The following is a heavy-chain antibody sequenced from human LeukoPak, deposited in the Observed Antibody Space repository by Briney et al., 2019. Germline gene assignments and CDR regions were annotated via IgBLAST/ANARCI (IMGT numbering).Heavy chain of an antibody. CDR3: ARLLTRDYNYWFDP. Sequence: ASVKVSCKASGDTFTGYYMHWVRQAPGQGFEWMGWINPNSGGTNYAQKFQGRVTMTRDTSISTAYMELSRLRSDDTAVYYCARLLTRDYNYWFDPWGQGTLVTVSS. CDR1: GDTFTGYY. CDR2: INPNSGGT. V-gene: IGHV1-2*02. J-gene: IGHJ5*02. D-gene: IGHD5-24*01.